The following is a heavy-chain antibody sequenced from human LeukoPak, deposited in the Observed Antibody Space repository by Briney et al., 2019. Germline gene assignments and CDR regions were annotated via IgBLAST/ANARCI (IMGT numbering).Heavy chain of an antibody. CDR2: INHSGSS. CDR3: ARGLGYSYGSDY. V-gene: IGHV4-34*01. J-gene: IGHJ4*02. D-gene: IGHD5-18*01. CDR1: GGSFSAYY. Sequence: SETLSLTCAVYGGSFSAYYWSWIRQSPGKGLEWIGEINHSGSSNYSPSLKSRVTFSVDTSKGQVSLNLNSVTAADTAVYYCARGLGYSYGSDYWGQGTLVTVSS.